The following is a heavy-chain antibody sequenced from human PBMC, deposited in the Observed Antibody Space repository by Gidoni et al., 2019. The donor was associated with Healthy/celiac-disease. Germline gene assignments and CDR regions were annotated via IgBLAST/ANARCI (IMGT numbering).Heavy chain of an antibody. J-gene: IGHJ4*02. CDR2: IYYSGST. V-gene: IGHV4-31*03. D-gene: IGHD6-13*01. CDR3: ARKEQQLVYFDY. Sequence: QVQLQESGPGLVKPSQTLSLTCPVPGGSISRGGYYWSWIRQHPGKGLEWIGYIYYSGSTYYNPSLKSRVTISVDTSKNQFSLKLSSVTAADTAVYYCARKEQQLVYFDYWGQGTLVTVSS. CDR1: GGSISRGGYY.